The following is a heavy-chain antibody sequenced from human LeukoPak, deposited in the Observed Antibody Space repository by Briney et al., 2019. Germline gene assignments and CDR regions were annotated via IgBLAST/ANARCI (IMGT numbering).Heavy chain of an antibody. CDR3: AREGYYDSSGYFQRHDAFDI. D-gene: IGHD3-22*01. V-gene: IGHV4-30-4*01. CDR2: IYYSGST. J-gene: IGHJ3*02. Sequence: SETLSLTCTVSGGSISSGDYYWSWIRQPPGKGLEWIGYIYYSGSTYYNPSLKSRVTISVDTSKHQFSLKLSSVPAADTAVYYCAREGYYDSSGYFQRHDAFDIWGQGTMVTVSS. CDR1: GGSISSGDYY.